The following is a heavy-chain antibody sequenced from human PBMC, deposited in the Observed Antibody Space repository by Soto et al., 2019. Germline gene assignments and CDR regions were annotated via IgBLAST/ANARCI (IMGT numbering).Heavy chain of an antibody. CDR3: GKEYCFDS. V-gene: IGHV3-74*01. J-gene: IGHJ4*02. Sequence: PGGSLRLSCATSGFPFDISWMHWVRQVPGKGLEWVSRITSDGSGTIYADSVKGRFTISRDNAASTVYLQMNSLRAEDTGIYYCGKEYCFDSWGQGILVTVSS. CDR1: GFPFDISW. CDR2: ITSDGSGT.